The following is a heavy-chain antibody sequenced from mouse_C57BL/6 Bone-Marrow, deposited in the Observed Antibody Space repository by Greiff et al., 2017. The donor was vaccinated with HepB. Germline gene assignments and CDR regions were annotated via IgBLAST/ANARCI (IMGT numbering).Heavy chain of an antibody. J-gene: IGHJ4*01. CDR2: IRSKSNNYAT. CDR1: GFSFNTYA. CDR3: VRQLRLRAMDY. Sequence: EVKVEESGGGLVQPKGSLKLSCAASGFSFNTYAMNWVRQAPGKGLEWVARIRSKSNNYATYYADSVKDRFTISRDDSESMLYLQMNNLKTEDTAMYYCVRQLRLRAMDYWGQGTSVTVSS. D-gene: IGHD3-2*02. V-gene: IGHV10-1*01.